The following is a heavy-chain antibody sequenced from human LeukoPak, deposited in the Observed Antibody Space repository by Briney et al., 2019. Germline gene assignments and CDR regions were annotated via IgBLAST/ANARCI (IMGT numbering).Heavy chain of an antibody. V-gene: IGHV3-21*01. J-gene: IGHJ4*02. CDR2: ISNDSSHM. D-gene: IGHD6-25*01. CDR1: GFTFSSYS. CDR3: ARVKEAAAFDY. Sequence: GGSLRLSCAASGFTFSSYSMNWVRQAPGKGLEWVSSISNDSSHMYYADSVKGRFTISRDNAKNSLYLQMNSLRAEETAVYYCARVKEAAAFDYWGQGALVTVSS.